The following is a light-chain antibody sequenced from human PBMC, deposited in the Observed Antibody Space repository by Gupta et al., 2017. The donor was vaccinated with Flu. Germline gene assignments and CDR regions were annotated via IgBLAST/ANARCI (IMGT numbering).Light chain of an antibody. Sequence: ETVMTQSPATLSVSPGERATLSCRASQSVSSNLAWYQQKPGQPPRLLIFGASTRATGIPARFSGSGSGTEFTLTVSSRQSEDFAVYYCQQYNNWPPWTFGQGTKVESK. CDR3: QQYNNWPPWT. J-gene: IGKJ1*01. CDR2: GAS. V-gene: IGKV3-15*01. CDR1: QSVSSN.